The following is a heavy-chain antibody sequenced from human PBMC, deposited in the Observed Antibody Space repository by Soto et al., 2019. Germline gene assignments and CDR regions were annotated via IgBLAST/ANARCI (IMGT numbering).Heavy chain of an antibody. J-gene: IGHJ6*02. CDR2: LYYGGTS. CDR3: ARDSPYYESTYAMDV. CDR1: GGSISSAPYY. V-gene: IGHV4-31*03. D-gene: IGHD3-16*01. Sequence: SETLSLTCTVSGGSISSAPYYWSWIRQHPAKGLEWIGYLYYGGTSYYNPALKSRVTISVDTSKNQFFLKLSSVTAADTAVYSCARDSPYYESTYAMDVWGQGTTVTVSS.